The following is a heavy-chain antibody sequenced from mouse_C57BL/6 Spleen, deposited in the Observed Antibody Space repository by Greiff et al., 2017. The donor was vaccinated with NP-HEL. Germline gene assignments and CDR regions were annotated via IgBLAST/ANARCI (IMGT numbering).Heavy chain of an antibody. CDR3: ARQIYDGYYVDWYFDV. J-gene: IGHJ1*03. Sequence: EVQLVESGGGLVKPGGSLKLSCAASGFTFSSYTMSWVRQTPEKRLEWVATIGGGGGNTYYPDSVKGRFTISRDNAKNTLYLQMSSLRSEDTALYYCARQIYDGYYVDWYFDVWGTGTTVTVSS. V-gene: IGHV5-9*01. CDR1: GFTFSSYT. D-gene: IGHD2-3*01. CDR2: IGGGGGNT.